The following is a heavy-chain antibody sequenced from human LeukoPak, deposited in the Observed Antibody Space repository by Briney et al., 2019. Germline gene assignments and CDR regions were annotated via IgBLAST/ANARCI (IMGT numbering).Heavy chain of an antibody. CDR1: GFTVSSNY. D-gene: IGHD3-22*01. CDR3: ARELNYYDSSGYRDDAFDI. V-gene: IGHV3-53*01. Sequence: PGGSLRLSCAASGFTVSSNYMSWVRQAPGKGLEWVSVIYSGGSTYYADSVKGRFTISRDNSKNTLYLQMNSLRAEDTAVYYCARELNYYDSSGYRDDAFDIWGQGTMVTVSS. J-gene: IGHJ3*02. CDR2: IYSGGST.